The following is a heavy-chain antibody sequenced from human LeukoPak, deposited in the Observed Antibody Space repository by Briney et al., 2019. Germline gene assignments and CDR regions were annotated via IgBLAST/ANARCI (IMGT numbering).Heavy chain of an antibody. CDR3: ALPSVTRGAFDI. CDR1: GYTFTGYY. V-gene: IGHV1-3*01. J-gene: IGHJ3*02. D-gene: IGHD4-17*01. CDR2: INAGNGNT. Sequence: ASVKVSCKASGYTFTGYYMHWVRQAPGQGLEWMGWINAGNGNTKYSQKFQGRVTITRDTSASTAYMELSSLRSEDTAVYYCALPSVTRGAFDIWGQGTMVTVSS.